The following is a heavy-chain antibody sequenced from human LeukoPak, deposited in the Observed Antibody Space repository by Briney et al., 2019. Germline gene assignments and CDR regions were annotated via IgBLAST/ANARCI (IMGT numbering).Heavy chain of an antibody. CDR2: INHSGST. CDR1: GGSFSAHY. V-gene: IGHV4-34*01. Sequence: PSETLSLTCAVYGGSFSAHYWSWIRQPPGKGLEWIGEINHSGSTNYSPSLTSRVTISVDTSNNQFSLKLTSVTAADTAVYYCARVGSVYYYYMDVWGKGTTVTIAS. D-gene: IGHD3-10*01. CDR3: ARVGSVYYYYMDV. J-gene: IGHJ6*03.